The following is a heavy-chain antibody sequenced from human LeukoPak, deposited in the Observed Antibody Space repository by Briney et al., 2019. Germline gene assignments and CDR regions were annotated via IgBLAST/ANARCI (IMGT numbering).Heavy chain of an antibody. CDR3: ARPGKYYDSSGYR. CDR2: INPNSGGT. J-gene: IGHJ4*02. CDR1: GYTFTGYY. V-gene: IGHV1-2*02. D-gene: IGHD3-22*01. Sequence: ASVKVSCKASGYTFTGYYMHWVRQAPGQGLEWMGWINPNSGGTNYAQKFQGRVTMTRDTSISTAYMELSRLRSDDTAVYYCARPGKYYDSSGYRWGQGTLVTVSS.